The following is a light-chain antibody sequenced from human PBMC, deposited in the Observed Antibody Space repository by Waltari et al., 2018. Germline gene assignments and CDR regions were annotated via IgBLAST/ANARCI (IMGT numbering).Light chain of an antibody. V-gene: IGKV1-39*01. CDR3: QQSYSTLFT. CDR1: QSISSY. J-gene: IGKJ3*01. Sequence: DIQMTQSPSSLSASVGDRCTFTCRASQSISSYLKWYPQKPGKAPKLLIYAASSLQSGVPSRFSGSGSGTDFTLTISSLQPEDFATYYCQQSYSTLFTFGPGTKVDIK. CDR2: AAS.